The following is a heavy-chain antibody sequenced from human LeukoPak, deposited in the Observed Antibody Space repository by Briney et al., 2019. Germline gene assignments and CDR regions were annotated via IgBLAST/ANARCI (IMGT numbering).Heavy chain of an antibody. J-gene: IGHJ6*02. CDR2: MNPNSGNT. CDR3: ARGHQLDVLLWFGDPMTQEYGMDV. Sequence: ASVKVSCKASGYTFTSYDINWVRHATGQGFELMGWMNPNSGNTGYAQKFQGRVTMTRNTSISTAYMELSSLRPEDTAVYYCARGHQLDVLLWFGDPMTQEYGMDVWGQGTTVTVSS. V-gene: IGHV1-8*01. D-gene: IGHD3-10*01. CDR1: GYTFTSYD.